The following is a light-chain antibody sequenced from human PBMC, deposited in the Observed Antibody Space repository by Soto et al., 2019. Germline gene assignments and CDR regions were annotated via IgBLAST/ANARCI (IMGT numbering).Light chain of an antibody. CDR1: QSVSSRF. CDR3: QEYGRSPWT. Sequence: GFTLSPGKLSLPQEEGATLSCRASQSVSSRFLAWYQQKYGQPPSLLIYGASSRATGIPDRFSGSGSGTAFTLTIISLEPEDFAVYYCQEYGRSPWTFGHGAKA. V-gene: IGKV3-20*01. CDR2: GAS. J-gene: IGKJ1*01.